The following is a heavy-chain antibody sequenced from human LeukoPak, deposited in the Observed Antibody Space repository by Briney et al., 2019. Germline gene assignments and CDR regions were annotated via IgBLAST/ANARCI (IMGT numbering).Heavy chain of an antibody. J-gene: IGHJ4*02. CDR3: ARLPLGVIGYYFDY. Sequence: SETLSLTCTVSGGSISSYYWSWIRQPPGKGLEWIGYIYYSGSTNYNPSLKSRVTISVDTSKNQFSLKLSSVTAADTAVYYCARLPLGVIGYYFDYWGQGTLVTVSS. CDR2: IYYSGST. CDR1: GGSISSYY. V-gene: IGHV4-59*08. D-gene: IGHD3-3*01.